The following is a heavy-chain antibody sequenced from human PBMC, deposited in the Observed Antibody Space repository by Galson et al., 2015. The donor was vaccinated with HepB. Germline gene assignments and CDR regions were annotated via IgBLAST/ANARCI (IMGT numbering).Heavy chain of an antibody. CDR2: INAGGGGT. J-gene: IGHJ4*02. Sequence: SVKVSCKASGYTFTTYHLHWVRQAPGQGPEWMGIINAGGGGTDYAQRFRGRLIMTRDTSTSTVYMELSSLRSEDTAVYYCARDGSHASSWRGLDFWGQGTLVTVSS. CDR3: ARDGSHASSWRGLDF. CDR1: GYTFTTYH. V-gene: IGHV1-46*01. D-gene: IGHD6-13*01.